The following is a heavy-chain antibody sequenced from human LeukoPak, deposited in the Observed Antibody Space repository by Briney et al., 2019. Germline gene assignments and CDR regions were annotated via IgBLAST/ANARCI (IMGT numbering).Heavy chain of an antibody. CDR1: GGSFSGYY. J-gene: IGHJ3*02. V-gene: IGHV4-34*01. CDR3: ARLPNGWLQLGAFDI. D-gene: IGHD5-24*01. CDR2: INHSGST. Sequence: SETLSLTCAVYGGSFSGYYWSWIRQPPGKGLEWIGEINHSGSTSCNPSLKSRVSISVDTSRNQFSLKLSSVTAADTAVYYCARLPNGWLQLGAFDIWGRGTMVTVSS.